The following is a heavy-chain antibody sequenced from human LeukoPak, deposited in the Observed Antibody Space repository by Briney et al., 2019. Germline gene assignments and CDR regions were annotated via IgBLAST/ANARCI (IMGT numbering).Heavy chain of an antibody. Sequence: SGPTLVNPSETLSLTCTVSGGSISSYYWSWIRQPAGKGLEWIGRIYTSGSTNYNPSLKSRVTMSVDTSKNQFSLKLSSVTAADTAVYYCAREGEYSSSSGTYNWFDPWGQGTLDTVSS. CDR1: GGSISSYY. J-gene: IGHJ5*02. CDR2: IYTSGST. CDR3: AREGEYSSSSGTYNWFDP. V-gene: IGHV4-4*07. D-gene: IGHD6-6*01.